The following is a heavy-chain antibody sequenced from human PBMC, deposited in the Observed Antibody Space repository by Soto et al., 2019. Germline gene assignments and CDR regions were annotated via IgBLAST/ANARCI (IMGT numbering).Heavy chain of an antibody. Sequence: QVQLQQWGAGLLTPSETLSLTCGVSGASLSGYYRSWIRQPPGKGLEWIGEINDRGSTSYNPSLKSRVTISVDTSKNQFSLKLSSVTAADTAVYYCAKHLGFCSGDGCYRGFDCWGQGTLVTVSS. CDR1: GASLSGYY. J-gene: IGHJ4*02. D-gene: IGHD2-15*01. V-gene: IGHV4-34*01. CDR3: AKHLGFCSGDGCYRGFDC. CDR2: INDRGST.